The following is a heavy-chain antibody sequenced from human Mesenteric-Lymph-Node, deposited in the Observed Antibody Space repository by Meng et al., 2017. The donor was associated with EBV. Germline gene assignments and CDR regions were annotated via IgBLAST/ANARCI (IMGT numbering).Heavy chain of an antibody. D-gene: IGHD3-9*01. V-gene: IGHV1-69*06. CDR1: GGTFSSYA. J-gene: IGHJ4*02. CDR3: ASLDRTVH. CDR2: IIPIFGTA. Sequence: QGQLGQSGADVKKPASSGTVSCKASGGTFSSYAISWVRQAPGQGLEWMGGIIPIFGTANYAQKFQGRVTITADKSTSTAYMELSSLRSEDTAVYYCASLDRTVHWGQGTLVTVSS.